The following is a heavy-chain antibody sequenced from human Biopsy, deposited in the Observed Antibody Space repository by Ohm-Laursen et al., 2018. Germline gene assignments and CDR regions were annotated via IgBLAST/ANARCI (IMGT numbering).Heavy chain of an antibody. V-gene: IGHV3-23*01. D-gene: IGHD4/OR15-4a*01. CDR3: AGSSPGANDYFQH. CDR1: GFSFSEYA. Sequence: GSLRLSCAASGFSFSEYAMSWVRQVPGQGLEWIAAISASGATPYYADSVKGRFTISRDKSKNTLYLQLNSLGAEDTAIYYCAGSSPGANDYFQHWGQGTLVTVSS. CDR2: ISASGATP. J-gene: IGHJ1*01.